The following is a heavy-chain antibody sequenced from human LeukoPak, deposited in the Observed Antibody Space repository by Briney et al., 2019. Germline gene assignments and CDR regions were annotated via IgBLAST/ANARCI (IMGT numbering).Heavy chain of an antibody. CDR3: ARRNTAMVAGLDY. Sequence: ASVKVSCKASGDTFTTSDINWVRQATGQGLEWMGWMNPNSGNTGYAQKFQGRVTMTRNTSISTAFMELSGLRSEDTAVYFCARRNTAMVAGLDYWGQGSLVTVSS. V-gene: IGHV1-8*01. CDR2: MNPNSGNT. D-gene: IGHD5-18*01. CDR1: GDTFTTSD. J-gene: IGHJ4*02.